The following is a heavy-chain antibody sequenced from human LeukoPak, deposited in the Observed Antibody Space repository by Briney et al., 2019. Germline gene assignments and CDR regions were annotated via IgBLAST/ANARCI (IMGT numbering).Heavy chain of an antibody. D-gene: IGHD3-22*01. CDR2: INPSGGST. J-gene: IGHJ4*02. CDR1: GYTFTSYY. V-gene: IGHV1-46*01. Sequence: GASVKVSCKASGYTFTSYYMHWVRQAPGQGLEWMGIINPSGGSTSYAQKFQGRVTMTRDTSTSTVYMELSSLRSEDTAVYYCARELRPYYYDSSGYWSPFDYWGQGTLVTVSS. CDR3: ARELRPYYYDSSGYWSPFDY.